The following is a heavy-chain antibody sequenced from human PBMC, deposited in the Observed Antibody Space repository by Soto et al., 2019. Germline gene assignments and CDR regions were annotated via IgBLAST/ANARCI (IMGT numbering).Heavy chain of an antibody. CDR1: GDTLSRYA. CDR3: ARADSMLVVVMGGMDV. CDR2: IIPIFGTA. D-gene: IGHD3-22*01. V-gene: IGHV1-69*01. Sequence: PVEVTCEASGDTLSRYATIWVRQAHGQGLEWMGGIIPIFGTANYAQKFQGRVTITADESTSTAYMELSSLRSEDTAVYYCARADSMLVVVMGGMDVWGQGTTVTVSS. J-gene: IGHJ6*02.